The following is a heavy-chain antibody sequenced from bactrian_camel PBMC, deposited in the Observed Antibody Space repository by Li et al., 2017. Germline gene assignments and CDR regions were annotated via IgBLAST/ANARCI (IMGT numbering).Heavy chain of an antibody. CDR2: IATGSGNT. V-gene: IGHV3S1*01. J-gene: IGHJ4*01. CDR1: GYTYSRVC. D-gene: IGHD3*01. CDR3: AAGSSRGVPFRERGYPY. Sequence: VQLVESGGGSVQAGGSLRLSCAASGYTYSRVCMGWFRQAPGKEREGVARIATGSGNTYYADSVKGRFTISQDPTKNAVYLQMDSLTPEDTAMYYCAAGSSRGVPFRERGYPYWGQGTQVTVS.